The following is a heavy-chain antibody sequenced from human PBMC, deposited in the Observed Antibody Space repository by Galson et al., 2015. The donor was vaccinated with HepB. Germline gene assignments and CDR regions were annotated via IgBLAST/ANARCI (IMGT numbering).Heavy chain of an antibody. CDR3: AKALYSSSWYGGY. J-gene: IGHJ4*02. D-gene: IGHD6-13*01. V-gene: IGHV3-30*18. CDR2: ISYDGSNK. Sequence: SLRLSCAASGFTFSSYGMHWVRQAPGKGLEWVAVISYDGSNKYYADSVKGRFTIPRDNSKNTLYLQMNSLRAEDTAVYYCAKALYSSSWYGGYWGQGTLVTVSS. CDR1: GFTFSSYG.